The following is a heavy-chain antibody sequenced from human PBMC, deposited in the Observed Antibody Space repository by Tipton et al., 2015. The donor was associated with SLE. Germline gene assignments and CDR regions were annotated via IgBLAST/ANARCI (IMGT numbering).Heavy chain of an antibody. V-gene: IGHV4-39*07. D-gene: IGHD1-20*01. CDR1: GGSISSSSYY. CDR3: ARYNWGLGY. CDR2: IYYSGST. J-gene: IGHJ4*02. Sequence: TLSLTCTVSGGSISSSSYYWGWIRQPPGKGLEWIGSIYYSGSTNYNPSLKSRVTISVDTSKNQFSLKLSSVTAADTAVYYCARYNWGLGYWGQGTLVTVSS.